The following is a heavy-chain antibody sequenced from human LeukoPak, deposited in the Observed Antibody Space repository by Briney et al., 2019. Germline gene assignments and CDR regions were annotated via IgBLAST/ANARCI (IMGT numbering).Heavy chain of an antibody. Sequence: GGSLRLSCATSGLSVSTSVIHWVRQIPGRRLQWVAGTWSDGVAKYYEASVKGRFTISIDRSKNTVFLQMNNLRAEDTALYHCTKETNAFDAWGQGTLATVSS. CDR1: GLSVSTSV. CDR3: TKETNAFDA. CDR2: TWSDGVAK. V-gene: IGHV3-33*03. J-gene: IGHJ3*01. D-gene: IGHD1-7*01.